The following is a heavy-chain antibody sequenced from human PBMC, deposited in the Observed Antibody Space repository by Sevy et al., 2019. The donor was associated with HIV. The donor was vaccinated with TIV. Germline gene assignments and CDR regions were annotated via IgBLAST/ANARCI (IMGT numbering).Heavy chain of an antibody. CDR3: AKDMNFGY. J-gene: IGHJ4*01. V-gene: IGHV3-9*01. Sequence: GGSLRLSCAASGFTFDDYAMHWVRQAPGKGLEWVSGISWNSGSIGYADSVKGRFTISRDNAKNSLYLQMNSLRAEDTALYYCAKDMNFGYWGHGTLVTVSS. CDR2: ISWNSGSI. CDR1: GFTFDDYA.